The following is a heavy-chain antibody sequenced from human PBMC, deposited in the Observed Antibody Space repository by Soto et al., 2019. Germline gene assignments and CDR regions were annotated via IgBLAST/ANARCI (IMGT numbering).Heavy chain of an antibody. J-gene: IGHJ6*03. D-gene: IGHD2-2*01. CDR1: GFTVSSNY. CDR2: IYSGGST. Sequence: EVQLVESGGGLVQPGGSLRLSCAASGFTVSSNYMSWVRQAPGKGLEWVSVIYSGGSTYYADSVKGRFTISRDNSKNTLYLPMNSLRAEDTDVYYCASTSTRYCSSTSCSYYYYYYMDVWGKGTTVTVSS. V-gene: IGHV3-66*01. CDR3: ASTSTRYCSSTSCSYYYYYYMDV.